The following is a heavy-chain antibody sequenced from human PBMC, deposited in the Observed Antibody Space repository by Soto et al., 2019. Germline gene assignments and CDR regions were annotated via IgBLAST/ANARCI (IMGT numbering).Heavy chain of an antibody. CDR3: AKYEGFNWKYEFDF. J-gene: IGHJ4*02. CDR2: IDGSDGTT. V-gene: IGHV3-23*01. Sequence: EFHLLQSGGGFVQPGGSLRLSCEASGFPFSDFAMGWVRQAPGKGLEWVAAIDGSDGTTFYADSVRGRFTISRDKSKDTLFLQLNSLTAEDTAVFYCAKYEGFNWKYEFDFWGQGVPVTVSS. D-gene: IGHD1-7*01. CDR1: GFPFSDFA.